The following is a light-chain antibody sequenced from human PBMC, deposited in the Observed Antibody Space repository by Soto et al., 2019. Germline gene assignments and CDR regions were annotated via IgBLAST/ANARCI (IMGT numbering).Light chain of an antibody. V-gene: IGKV2-24*01. Sequence: DVVLTQTPLSSPVTLGQPASISCRSSQSLVYSDGNTYLIWLQQRPGQPPRLLIYQISNRFSGVPERFSGSGAGTDFTLKISRVEAEDVGVYYCMQFAHFPRTFGQGTKVEI. CDR2: QIS. J-gene: IGKJ1*01. CDR1: QSLVYSDGNTY. CDR3: MQFAHFPRT.